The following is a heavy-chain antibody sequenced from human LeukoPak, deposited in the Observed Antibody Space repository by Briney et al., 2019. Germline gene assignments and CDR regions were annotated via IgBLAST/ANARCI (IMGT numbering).Heavy chain of an antibody. CDR1: GFTFSSYG. V-gene: IGHV3-33*01. Sequence: AGRSLRLSCAASGFTFSSYGMHWVRQAPGKGLEWVAVIWYDGSNKYYADSVKGRFTISRDNSKNTLYLQMNGLRAEDTAVYYCARDVSGMDVWGKGTTVTVSS. CDR3: ARDVSGMDV. D-gene: IGHD5/OR15-5a*01. CDR2: IWYDGSNK. J-gene: IGHJ6*04.